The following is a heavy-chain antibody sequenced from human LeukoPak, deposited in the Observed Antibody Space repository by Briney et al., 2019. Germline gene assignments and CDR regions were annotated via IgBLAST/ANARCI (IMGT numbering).Heavy chain of an antibody. Sequence: SETLSLTCNVSGGSITNDFWTWFRQTPGKGLEYIGYTYHSGSTDYNPSLKSRVTISVDTSKNQFSPNLRSVTAADTAVYYCARGWEVWFDPWGQGTLVVVSS. V-gene: IGHV4-59*01. J-gene: IGHJ5*02. CDR1: GGSITNDF. CDR2: TYHSGST. D-gene: IGHD1-26*01. CDR3: ARGWEVWFDP.